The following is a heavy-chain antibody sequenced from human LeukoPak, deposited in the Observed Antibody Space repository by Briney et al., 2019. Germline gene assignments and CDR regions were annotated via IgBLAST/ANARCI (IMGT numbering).Heavy chain of an antibody. D-gene: IGHD6-13*01. J-gene: IGHJ6*02. V-gene: IGHV1-2*02. CDR3: ARFQQYSSSWYSEIYYYYYGMDV. Sequence: ASVKVSCKASGYTFTGYYMHWVRQAPRQGLEWMGWINPNSGGTNYAQKFQGRVTMTRDTSISTAYMELSRLRSDDTAVYYCARFQQYSSSWYSEIYYYYYGMDVWGQGTTVTVSS. CDR2: INPNSGGT. CDR1: GYTFTGYY.